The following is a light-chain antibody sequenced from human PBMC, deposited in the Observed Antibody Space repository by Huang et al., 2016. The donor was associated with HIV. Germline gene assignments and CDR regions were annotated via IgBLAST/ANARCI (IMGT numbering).Light chain of an antibody. CDR1: QNIINS. J-gene: IGKJ4*01. V-gene: IGKV3-15*01. CDR2: GAS. Sequence: EIVMTQSPATLSVSPGERATLSCRASQNIINSLAWYQQKPGQAPRLLIYGASTRATGIPASFSGSGSGTEFTLTITSLQSEDFAVYYCQQYNNWPPLTFGGGTKVEIK. CDR3: QQYNNWPPLT.